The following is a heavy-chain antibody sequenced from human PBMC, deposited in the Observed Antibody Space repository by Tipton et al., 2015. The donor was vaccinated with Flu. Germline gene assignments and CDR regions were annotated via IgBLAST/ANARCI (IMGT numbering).Heavy chain of an antibody. CDR3: ARSHCGGGGCPPLCYFHS. J-gene: IGHJ4*02. V-gene: IGHV3-49*04. Sequence: SLRLSCTGSGFTFGDYAMSWVRQAPGKGLEWVGFLRSRAYGGTTAYAASGKGRFTISRDDSRSTAYLQMNSLKTEGTAMYYCARSHCGGGGCPPLCYFHSWGQGTLVTVPS. D-gene: IGHD2-15*01. CDR2: LRSRAYGGTT. CDR1: GFTFGDYA.